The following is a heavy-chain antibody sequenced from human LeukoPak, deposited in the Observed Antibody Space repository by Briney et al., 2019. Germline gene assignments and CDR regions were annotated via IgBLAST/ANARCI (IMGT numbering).Heavy chain of an antibody. J-gene: IGHJ3*02. D-gene: IGHD3-9*01. CDR2: ISDNGGST. CDR1: GFTFNTYA. Sequence: GGSLRLSCSASGFTFNTYAMHWVRQAPGKGLEYVSAISDNGGSTYYADSVKGRFTISRDNSKNTVYLQMSSLRAEDTAVYFCAKSSYYDVLTYYYDAFDIWGQGTMVTVSS. V-gene: IGHV3-64D*09. CDR3: AKSSYYDVLTYYYDAFDI.